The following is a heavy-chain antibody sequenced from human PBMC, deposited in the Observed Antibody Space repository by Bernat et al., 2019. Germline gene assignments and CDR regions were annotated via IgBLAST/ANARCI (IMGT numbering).Heavy chain of an antibody. CDR1: GGSISSYY. CDR3: ARRPLVGGEKRGGFYFDY. Sequence: QVQLQESGPGLVKPSETLSLTCTVSGGSISSYYWSWIRQPPGKGLEWTGYIYYSGSTNYNPSLKSRVTISVDTSKNQFSLKLSSVTAADTAVYYCARRPLVGGEKRGGFYFDYWGQGTLVTVSS. D-gene: IGHD1-26*01. V-gene: IGHV4-59*08. CDR2: IYYSGST. J-gene: IGHJ4*02.